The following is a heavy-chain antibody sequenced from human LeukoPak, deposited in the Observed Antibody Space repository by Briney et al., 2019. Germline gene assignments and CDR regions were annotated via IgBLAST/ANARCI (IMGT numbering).Heavy chain of an antibody. Sequence: GGALRLSCAASGFTFGAYAMTWVRQGPGKGLEWVSTVSGSGGITYYADSVKGRFTISRDNSKNTVFLQMNSLRADDTAVYYCVRADEVVTTTHYYYGMDVWGQGTTVTVSS. CDR3: VRADEVVTTTHYYYGMDV. CDR1: GFTFGAYA. J-gene: IGHJ6*02. V-gene: IGHV3-23*01. CDR2: VSGSGGIT. D-gene: IGHD4-11*01.